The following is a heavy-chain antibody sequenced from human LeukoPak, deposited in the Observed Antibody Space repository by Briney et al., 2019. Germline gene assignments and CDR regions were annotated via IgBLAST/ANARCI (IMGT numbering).Heavy chain of an antibody. Sequence: GGSLRLSCAASGFTFSSYAMSWVRQAPGKGLEWVSGISGSGGSTYYADSVKGRFTLSRDNARESVFLQMDSLRVDDTAVYYCARESGAVAGTGDWFDPWGQGTLVTVSS. CDR3: ARESGAVAGTGDWFDP. CDR1: GFTFSSYA. V-gene: IGHV3-23*01. D-gene: IGHD6-19*01. CDR2: ISGSGGST. J-gene: IGHJ5*02.